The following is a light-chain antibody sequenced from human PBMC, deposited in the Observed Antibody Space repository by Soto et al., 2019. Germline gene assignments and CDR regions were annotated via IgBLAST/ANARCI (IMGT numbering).Light chain of an antibody. J-gene: IGKJ2*01. Sequence: DIQMTQSPPTLAASVGDRVTITCRASQSISSWLAWYQQKPGKAPKLLIYDASSLEGGVPSRFSGSGSGTEFTLTISSLQPDDFATYYCQHYNSYLYTFGQGTKLRSN. V-gene: IGKV1-5*01. CDR1: QSISSW. CDR2: DAS. CDR3: QHYNSYLYT.